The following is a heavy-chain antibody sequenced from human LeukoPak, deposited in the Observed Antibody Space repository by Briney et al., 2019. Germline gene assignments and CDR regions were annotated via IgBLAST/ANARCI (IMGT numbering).Heavy chain of an antibody. V-gene: IGHV3-21*04. CDR3: ANSGSVVLYYFDY. CDR2: ISTSSIYI. D-gene: IGHD5-12*01. Sequence: GGSLRLSCAASGFTFSRYTMNWVRQAPGKGLEWVSSISTSSIYIYYADSVKGRFTISRDNSKNTLYLQMNSLRAEDTAVYYCANSGSVVLYYFDYWGQGTLVTVSS. CDR1: GFTFSRYT. J-gene: IGHJ4*02.